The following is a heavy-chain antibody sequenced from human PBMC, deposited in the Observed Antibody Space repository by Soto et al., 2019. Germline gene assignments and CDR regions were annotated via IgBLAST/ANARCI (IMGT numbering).Heavy chain of an antibody. CDR2: IWYDGSNK. CDR3: ARDGIAVADYYFDY. V-gene: IGHV3-33*01. Sequence: GGSLRLACAASVFTFSSYGMQWVRQAPGKGLEWVAVIWYDGSNKYYADSVKGRFTISRDNSKNTLYLQMNSLRAEDTAVYYCARDGIAVADYYFDYWGQGTLVTVSS. J-gene: IGHJ4*02. CDR1: VFTFSSYG. D-gene: IGHD6-19*01.